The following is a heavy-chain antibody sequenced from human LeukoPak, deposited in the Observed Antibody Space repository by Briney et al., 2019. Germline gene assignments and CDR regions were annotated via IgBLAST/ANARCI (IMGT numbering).Heavy chain of an antibody. J-gene: IGHJ4*02. Sequence: GGSLRLSCAASGFTFSSYGMHWVRQAPGKGLEWVAVISYDGSNKYYADSVKGRFTISRDNSKNTLYLQMNSLRAEDTAVYYCAKASESIPTHYFDYWGQGTLVTVSS. D-gene: IGHD3-10*01. CDR3: AKASESIPTHYFDY. CDR1: GFTFSSYG. CDR2: ISYDGSNK. V-gene: IGHV3-30*18.